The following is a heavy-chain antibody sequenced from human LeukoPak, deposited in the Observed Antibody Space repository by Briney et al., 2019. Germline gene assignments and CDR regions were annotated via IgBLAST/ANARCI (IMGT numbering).Heavy chain of an antibody. CDR1: GYTFTSYG. D-gene: IGHD3-10*01. Sequence: GASVKVSCKASGYTFTSYGISWVRQAPGQGLEWMGWISAYNGNTNYAQKLQGRVTMTTDTSTSTAYMELRSLRSDDTAVYYCARDLVPFYYYGSGSYYNGFDYWGQGTLVTVSS. CDR2: ISAYNGNT. J-gene: IGHJ4*02. V-gene: IGHV1-18*01. CDR3: ARDLVPFYYYGSGSYYNGFDY.